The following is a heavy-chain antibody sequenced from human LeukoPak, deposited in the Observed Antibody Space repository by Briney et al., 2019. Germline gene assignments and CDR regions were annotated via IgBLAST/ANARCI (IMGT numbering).Heavy chain of an antibody. CDR2: IWYDGSNK. CDR3: ASTTVTGYYYGMDV. CDR1: GFTFSRYG. J-gene: IGHJ6*02. Sequence: GGSLRLSCAASGFTFSRYGMHWVRQAPGKGLEWVAVIWYDGSNKYYGDSVKGRFTISRDNSKNTLYLQMNSLRAEDTAVYYCASTTVTGYYYGMDVWGQGTTVTVSS. V-gene: IGHV3-33*01. D-gene: IGHD4-17*01.